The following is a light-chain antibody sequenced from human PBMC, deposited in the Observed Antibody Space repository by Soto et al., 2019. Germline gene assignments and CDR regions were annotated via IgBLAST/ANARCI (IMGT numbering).Light chain of an antibody. CDR3: RSYASSLSGYF. CDR2: ENN. CDR1: SSNIGAGYE. Sequence: QSVLTQPPSVSEAPGQRVTISCTGSSSNIGAGYEANWYQQVPGTAPKLLIYENNNRPSGVPDRFSGSKSGTSASLAITGLRAEDEAEYYCRSYASSLSGYFFGTGTKVTVL. V-gene: IGLV1-40*01. J-gene: IGLJ1*01.